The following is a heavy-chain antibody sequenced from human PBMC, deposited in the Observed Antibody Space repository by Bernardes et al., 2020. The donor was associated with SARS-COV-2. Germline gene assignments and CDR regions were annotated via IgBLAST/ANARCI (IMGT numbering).Heavy chain of an antibody. CDR3: ARRWFGYFDL. D-gene: IGHD2-15*01. CDR1: GGSISSSSYY. J-gene: IGHJ2*01. Sequence: SETLSRTCTVSGGSISSSSYYWGWIRQPPGKGLEWIGSIYYSGSTYYNSSLKSRVTISVDTTKNQFSLKLSSVTAADTAVYYCARRWFGYFDLWGRGTLVTVSS. V-gene: IGHV4-39*01. CDR2: IYYSGST.